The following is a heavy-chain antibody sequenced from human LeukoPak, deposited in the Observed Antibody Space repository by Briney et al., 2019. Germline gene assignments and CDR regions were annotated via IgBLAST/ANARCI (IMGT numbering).Heavy chain of an antibody. CDR1: GFTVRDNY. CDR2: IYSAGST. D-gene: IGHD6-6*01. CDR3: ARGLLGTGRPYFDF. V-gene: IGHV3-66*02. J-gene: IGHJ4*02. Sequence: GGSLRLSCAASGFTVRDNYMGWVSQVPGKGLEWVSVIYSAGSTNYADSVEGRFTISRDNSKNTLYLQMNSLRGDDTGVYYCARGLLGTGRPYFDFWGQGTLVTVSS.